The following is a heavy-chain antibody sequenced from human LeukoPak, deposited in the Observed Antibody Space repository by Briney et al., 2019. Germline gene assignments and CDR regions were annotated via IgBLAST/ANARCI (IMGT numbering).Heavy chain of an antibody. CDR1: GFTFSDHY. Sequence: AGGSLRLSCAASGFTFSDHYMDWVRQAPGKGLEWVSFIRYDGSHKHYADSVKGRFTISRENSKKTLYLQMNSLRPEDTAMYYCAKDLLKEGSYGSGIDWFDPWGQGAQVTVSS. CDR3: AKDLLKEGSYGSGIDWFDP. D-gene: IGHD3-10*01. J-gene: IGHJ5*02. V-gene: IGHV3-30*02. CDR2: IRYDGSHK.